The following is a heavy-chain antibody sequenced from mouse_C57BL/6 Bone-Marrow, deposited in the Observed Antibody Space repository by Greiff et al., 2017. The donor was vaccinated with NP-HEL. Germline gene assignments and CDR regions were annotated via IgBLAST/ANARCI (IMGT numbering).Heavy chain of an antibody. V-gene: IGHV1-50*01. Sequence: VQLQQPGAELVKPGASVKLSCKASGYTFTSYWMQWVKQRPGQGLEWIGEIDPSDSYTNYNQKFKGKATLTVDTSSSTAYMQLSSLTSEDSAVYYCARWDYYGSSFFDYWGKGTTLTVSS. CDR1: GYTFTSYW. CDR2: IDPSDSYT. J-gene: IGHJ2*01. D-gene: IGHD1-1*01. CDR3: ARWDYYGSSFFDY.